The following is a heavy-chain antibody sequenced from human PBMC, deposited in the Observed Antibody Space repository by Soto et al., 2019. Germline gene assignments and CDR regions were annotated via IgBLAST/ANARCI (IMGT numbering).Heavy chain of an antibody. CDR1: GDTFTNYY. CDR3: ARGGHVVVVTAAFDS. J-gene: IGHJ4*02. Sequence: QVQLMQSGAEVKKPGASVKVSCKASGDTFTNYYIHWVRQAPGQGLEWMGTVNPSGGHTTYSQNFLGRVTMTRATSTSTLYVELTSLTSDATAVYYCARGGHVVVVTAAFDSWGQGTLVTVSS. V-gene: IGHV1-46*01. CDR2: VNPSGGHT. D-gene: IGHD2-21*02.